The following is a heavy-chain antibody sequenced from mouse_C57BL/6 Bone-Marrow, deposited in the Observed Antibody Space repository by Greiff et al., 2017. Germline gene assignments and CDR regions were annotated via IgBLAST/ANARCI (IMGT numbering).Heavy chain of an antibody. D-gene: IGHD1-1*01. CDR3: VRIASWGWGYYYGRFDY. CDR2: IWWDDDK. V-gene: IGHV8-8*01. CDR1: GFSLSTFGMG. J-gene: IGHJ2*01. Sequence: QVTLKVSGPGILQPSQTLSLTCSFSGFSLSTFGMGVGWIRQPSGKGLEWLAHIWWDDDKYYNPALKSRLTISKDTSKNQVFLKIANVEPAATATYYGVRIASWGWGYYYGRFDYWGQGTTLTVSS.